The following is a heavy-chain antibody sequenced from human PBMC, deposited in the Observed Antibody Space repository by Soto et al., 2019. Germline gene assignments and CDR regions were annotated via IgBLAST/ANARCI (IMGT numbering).Heavy chain of an antibody. CDR2: IIPIFGTA. CDR1: GGTFSSYA. Sequence: SVKVSCKASGGTFSSYAISWVRQAPGQGLEWMGGIIPIFGTANYAQKIQGRVTITADESTSTAYMELSSLRSEDTAVYYFASHNNTGYYDFWSGYYRLDYWGQGTLVTVSS. CDR3: ASHNNTGYYDFWSGYYRLDY. D-gene: IGHD3-3*01. V-gene: IGHV1-69*13. J-gene: IGHJ4*02.